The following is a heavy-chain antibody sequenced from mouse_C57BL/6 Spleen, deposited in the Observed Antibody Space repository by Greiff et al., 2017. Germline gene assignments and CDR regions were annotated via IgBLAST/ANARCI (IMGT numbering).Heavy chain of an antibody. CDR3: ARWPPSYDWYFDV. CDR1: GYTFNDYA. Sequence: QVQLQQSGPELVRPGVSVKISCKGSGYTFNDYAMHLVKQGHAKSLEWIGVISTYYGEARYNQKFKDKATMTVDKVSSTAYMELARLTSEDAAVYYCARWPPSYDWYFDVCGTGTTVTVSS. D-gene: IGHD1-1*01. J-gene: IGHJ1*03. V-gene: IGHV1-67*01. CDR2: ISTYYGEA.